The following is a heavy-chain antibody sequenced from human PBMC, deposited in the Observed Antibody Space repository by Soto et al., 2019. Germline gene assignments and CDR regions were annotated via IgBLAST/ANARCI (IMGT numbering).Heavy chain of an antibody. Sequence: GGSLRLSCAASEFTFSNYGMHWVRQAPGKGLEWVTVISYDGSIKSYAGSVKGRFTISRDNSKNTLYLQMNSLRAEDTAVYYCAKGFYGMDVWGQGTTVTVSS. J-gene: IGHJ6*02. CDR2: ISYDGSIK. CDR3: AKGFYGMDV. CDR1: EFTFSNYG. V-gene: IGHV3-30*18.